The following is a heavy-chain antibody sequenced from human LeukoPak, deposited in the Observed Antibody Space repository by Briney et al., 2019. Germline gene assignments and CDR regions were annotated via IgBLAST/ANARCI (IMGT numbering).Heavy chain of an antibody. CDR1: GCTFTSYY. Sequence: ASVKVSCKASGCTFTSYYMHWVRQAPGQGLEWMGIINPSGGSTSYAQKFQGRVTMTRDTSTSTVYMELSSLRSEDTAVYYCARDREAVAFDIWGQGTMVTVSS. CDR3: ARDREAVAFDI. D-gene: IGHD6-25*01. J-gene: IGHJ3*02. CDR2: INPSGGST. V-gene: IGHV1-46*01.